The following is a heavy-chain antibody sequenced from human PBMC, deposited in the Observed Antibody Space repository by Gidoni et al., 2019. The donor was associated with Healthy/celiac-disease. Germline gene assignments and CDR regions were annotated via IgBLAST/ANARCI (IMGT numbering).Heavy chain of an antibody. CDR3: ARQQRPPRGYSGYATYYYYGMDV. J-gene: IGHJ6*02. D-gene: IGHD5-12*01. CDR1: GGSISSSSYY. CDR2: IYYSGST. V-gene: IGHV4-39*01. Sequence: QLQLQESGPGLVKPSETLSLTCTVSGGSISSSSYYWGWIRQPPGKGLEWIGSIYYSGSTYYNPSLKSRVTISVDTSKNQFSLKLSAVTAADTAVYYCARQQRPPRGYSGYATYYYYGMDVWGQGTTVTVSS.